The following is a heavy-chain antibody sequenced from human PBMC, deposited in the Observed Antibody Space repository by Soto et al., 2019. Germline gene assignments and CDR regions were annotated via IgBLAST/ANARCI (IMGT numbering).Heavy chain of an antibody. CDR3: ARERVGYSSSKSYYYYYMDV. D-gene: IGHD6-6*01. V-gene: IGHV3-7*01. J-gene: IGHJ6*03. CDR1: GFTFSSYW. CDR2: IKQDGSEK. Sequence: GSLRLSCAASGFTFSSYWMSWVRQAPGKGLEWVANIKQDGSEKYYVDSVKGRFTISRDNAKNSLYLQMNSLRAEDTAVYYCARERVGYSSSKSYYYYYMDVWGKGTTVTVSS.